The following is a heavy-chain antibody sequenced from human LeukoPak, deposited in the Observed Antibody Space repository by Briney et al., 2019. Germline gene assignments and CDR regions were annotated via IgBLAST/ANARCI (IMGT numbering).Heavy chain of an antibody. J-gene: IGHJ6*03. V-gene: IGHV4-39*07. D-gene: IGHD6-6*01. CDR3: ARGRKLDTYYYYYYMDV. CDR2: IYYSGST. Sequence: SETLSLTCTVSGGSIGSSSYYWGWIRQPPGKGLEWIGNIYYSGSTYFNPSLKSRVTISVDTSKNQFSLKLSSVTAADTAVYYCARGRKLDTYYYYYYMDVWGKGTTVTVSS. CDR1: GGSIGSSSYY.